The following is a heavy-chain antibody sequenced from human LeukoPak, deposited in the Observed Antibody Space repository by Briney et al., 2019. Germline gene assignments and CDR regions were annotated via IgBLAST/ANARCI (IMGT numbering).Heavy chain of an antibody. V-gene: IGHV3-23*01. CDR1: HATSLPI. D-gene: IGHD5/OR15-5a*01. CDR3: SKKTMYCLYSICHQ. J-gene: IGHJ4*02. CDR2: IIGSAVNT. Sequence: GGSLRHSNGPPLHATSLPITGVARQAPGKGLEWVSTIIGSAVNTYYADSVKGRFTISRDDSKISVYQQTNSLRAEDTVVCSWSKKTMYCLYSICHQGGQGTLVTVSS.